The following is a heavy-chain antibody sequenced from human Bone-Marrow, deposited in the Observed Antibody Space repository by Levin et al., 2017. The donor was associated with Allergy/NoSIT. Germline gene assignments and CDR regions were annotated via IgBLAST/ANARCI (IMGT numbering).Heavy chain of an antibody. CDR2: ISYDGSNK. D-gene: IGHD1-26*01. Sequence: PGGSLRLSCAASGFTFSSYGMHWVRQAPGKGLEWVAVISYDGSNKYYADSVKGRFTISRDNSKNTLYLQMNSLRAEDTAVYYCAKELVKGATNFDYWGQGTLVTVSS. CDR3: AKELVKGATNFDY. CDR1: GFTFSSYG. J-gene: IGHJ4*02. V-gene: IGHV3-30*18.